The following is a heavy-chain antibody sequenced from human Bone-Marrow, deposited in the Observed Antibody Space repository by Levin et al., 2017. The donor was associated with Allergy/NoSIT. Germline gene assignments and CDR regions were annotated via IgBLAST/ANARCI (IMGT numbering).Heavy chain of an antibody. CDR1: GFPFSTYG. D-gene: IGHD3-10*01. CDR3: AKDHYYGSGSYYPFQH. V-gene: IGHV3-30*18. J-gene: IGHJ1*01. Sequence: SCAASGFPFSTYGMHWVRQAPGKGLEWVALLSYPGTNKYYTDSVQGRFSISGDSSKNTLYLQMNSLRAEDTAVYYCAKDHYYGSGSYYPFQHWGQGTLVTVSS. CDR2: LSYPGTNK.